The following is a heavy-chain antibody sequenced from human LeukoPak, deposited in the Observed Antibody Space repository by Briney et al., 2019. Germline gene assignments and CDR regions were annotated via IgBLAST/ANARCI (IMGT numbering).Heavy chain of an antibody. V-gene: IGHV3-21*04. CDR2: ISSRSSFI. CDR3: ARDGYSGNDGL. J-gene: IGHJ4*02. D-gene: IGHD5-12*01. CDR1: GFTFSAYS. Sequence: GGSLRLSCAASGFTFSAYSMNWVRQAPGKGLEWVSSISSRSSFISYADSVKGRFTISRDNAKKSLYLQMNSLRGEDTAVYYCARDGYSGNDGLWGQGTLVTVSS.